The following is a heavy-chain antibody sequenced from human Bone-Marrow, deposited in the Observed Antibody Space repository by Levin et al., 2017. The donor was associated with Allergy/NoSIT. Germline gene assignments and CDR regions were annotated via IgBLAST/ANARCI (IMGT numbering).Heavy chain of an antibody. V-gene: IGHV3-48*01. CDR3: ARVVRYSITWG. CDR1: GFTFSSYS. Sequence: GESLKISCAASGFTFSSYSMSWVRQAPGKGLEWVSYISSSSSTIYYADSVKGRFTISRDDAKNSLYLQMNSLRAEDTAVYYCARVVRYSITWGWGQGTLVTVSS. D-gene: IGHD2-15*01. CDR2: ISSSSSTI. J-gene: IGHJ4*02.